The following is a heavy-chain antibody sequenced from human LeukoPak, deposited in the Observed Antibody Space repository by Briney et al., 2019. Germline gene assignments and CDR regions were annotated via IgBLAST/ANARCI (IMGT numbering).Heavy chain of an antibody. J-gene: IGHJ5*02. Sequence: GESLKISCKGSGYSFTSYWIGWVRQMPGKGLEWMGIIYPSDSDTRYSPSFQGQGTISADKSISTAYLQWSSLKASDTAMYYCARLCSAYDYRWFDPWGQGTLVTVSS. CDR1: GYSFTSYW. CDR2: IYPSDSDT. CDR3: ARLCSAYDYRWFDP. D-gene: IGHD5-12*01. V-gene: IGHV5-51*01.